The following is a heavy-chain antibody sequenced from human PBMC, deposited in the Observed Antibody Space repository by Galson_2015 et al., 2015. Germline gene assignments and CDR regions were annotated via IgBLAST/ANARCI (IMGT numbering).Heavy chain of an antibody. CDR2: ISSTTTYI. CDR1: EFTFSNYY. Sequence: SLRLSCAASEFTFSNYYMNWVRQAPGKGLEWVSSISSTTTYIAYADSVKGRFTISRDNAKNTLYLQMNSLGAEDTAVYYCARQIFDYDNWSGYYPTNFDCWGQGTVVTVS. CDR3: ARQIFDYDNWSGYYPTNFDC. D-gene: IGHD3-3*01. V-gene: IGHV3-21*01. J-gene: IGHJ4*02.